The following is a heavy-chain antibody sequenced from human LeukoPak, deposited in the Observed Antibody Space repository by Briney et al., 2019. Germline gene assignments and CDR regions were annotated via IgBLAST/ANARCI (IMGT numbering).Heavy chain of an antibody. V-gene: IGHV1-46*01. CDR1: GYTFTSYY. CDR2: INPSGGST. Sequence: GASVKVSCKASGYTFTSYYMHWVRQAPGQGLEWLGIINPSGGSTSYAQKFQGRVTMTRDMSTSTVYMELSSLRSEDTAVYYCARDAAAAGTLAEYFQHWGQGTLVTVSS. D-gene: IGHD6-13*01. CDR3: ARDAAAAGTLAEYFQH. J-gene: IGHJ1*01.